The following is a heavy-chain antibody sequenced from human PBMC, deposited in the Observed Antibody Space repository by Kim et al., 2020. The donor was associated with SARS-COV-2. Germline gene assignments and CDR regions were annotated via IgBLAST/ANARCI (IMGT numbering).Heavy chain of an antibody. Sequence: ASVKVSCKVSGYTLTELSMHWVRQAPGKGLEWMGGFDPEDGETIYAQKFQGRVTMTEDTSTDTAYMELSSLRSEDTAVYYCAAGRAISGSYTFGYYYYYGMDDWGQGTTVTVSS. CDR1: GYTLTELS. J-gene: IGHJ6*02. CDR3: AAGRAISGSYTFGYYYYYGMDD. D-gene: IGHD1-26*01. V-gene: IGHV1-24*01. CDR2: FDPEDGET.